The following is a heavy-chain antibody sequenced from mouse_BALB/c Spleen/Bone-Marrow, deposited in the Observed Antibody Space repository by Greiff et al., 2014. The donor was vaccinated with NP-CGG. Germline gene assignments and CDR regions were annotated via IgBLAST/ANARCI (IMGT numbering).Heavy chain of an antibody. CDR3: ARALGDGYYYAMDY. CDR2: IDPSDSET. J-gene: IGHJ4*01. CDR1: GYTFTSYW. V-gene: IGHV1-69*02. Sequence: QVQLKESGAELVKPGAPVKLSCKASGYTFTSYWMNWVKQRPGRGLEWIGRIDPSDSETHYNQKFKDKATLTVDKSSSTAYIQGSSLTSEDSAVYHCARALGDGYYYAMDYWGQGTSVTVSS. D-gene: IGHD2-3*01.